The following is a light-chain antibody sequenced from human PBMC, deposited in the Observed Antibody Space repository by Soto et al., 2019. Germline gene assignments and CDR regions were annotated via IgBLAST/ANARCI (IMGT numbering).Light chain of an antibody. Sequence: QSALTQPPSASGSPGQSVTISCTGTSSDVGGYNYVSWYQQHPGKAPKLMIYEVNKRPSGGPDRFSGSKSGNTASLTVSGLQAEDEADYYCKSYEGSNIYVFGTGTKLTVL. CDR1: SSDVGGYNY. V-gene: IGLV2-8*01. CDR3: KSYEGSNIYV. CDR2: EVN. J-gene: IGLJ1*01.